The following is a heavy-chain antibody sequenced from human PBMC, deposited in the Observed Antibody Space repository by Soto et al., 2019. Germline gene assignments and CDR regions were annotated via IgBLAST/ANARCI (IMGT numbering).Heavy chain of an antibody. CDR3: ARNQMNEAVAGTLHY. J-gene: IGHJ4*02. Sequence: ASVESIKSYYIQCARQEKGQGLEWMGWINPNSGGTNYAQKFQGRVTMTRDTSISTAYMELSRLRSDDTAVYYCARNQMNEAVAGTLHYWGQGTLVPVSS. D-gene: IGHD6-19*01. V-gene: IGHV1-2*02. CDR2: INPNSGGT. CDR1: VESIKSYY.